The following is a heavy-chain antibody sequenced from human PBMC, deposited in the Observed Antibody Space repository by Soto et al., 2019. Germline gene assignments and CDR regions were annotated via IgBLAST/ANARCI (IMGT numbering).Heavy chain of an antibody. Sequence: ASVKVSCKASGYTFTSYGISWVRQAPGQGLEWMGWISAYNGNTNYAQKLQGRVTMTTDTSTSTAYMELRSLRSDDTAVYHCARVETRTYYYDSSGYYSYYFDYWGQGTLVTVSS. CDR3: ARVETRTYYYDSSGYYSYYFDY. CDR1: GYTFTSYG. D-gene: IGHD3-22*01. V-gene: IGHV1-18*01. J-gene: IGHJ4*02. CDR2: ISAYNGNT.